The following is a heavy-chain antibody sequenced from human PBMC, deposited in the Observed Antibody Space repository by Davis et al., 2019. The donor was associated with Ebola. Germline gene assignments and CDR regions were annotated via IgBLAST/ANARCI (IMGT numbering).Heavy chain of an antibody. Sequence: ASVKVSCKASGYTFTSYGISWVRQAPGQGLEWMGWISAYNGNTNYAQKFQGRVTITADESTSTAYMELSSLRSEDTAVYYCARSPSISVYYFDYWGQGTLVTVSS. J-gene: IGHJ4*02. CDR1: GYTFTSYG. CDR3: ARSPSISVYYFDY. CDR2: ISAYNGNT. D-gene: IGHD2/OR15-2a*01. V-gene: IGHV1-18*04.